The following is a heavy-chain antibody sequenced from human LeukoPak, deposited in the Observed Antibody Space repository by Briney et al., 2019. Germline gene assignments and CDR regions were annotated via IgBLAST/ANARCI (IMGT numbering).Heavy chain of an antibody. D-gene: IGHD3-10*01. V-gene: IGHV4-34*01. J-gene: IGHJ4*02. Sequence: SETLSLTCAVYGGSFSGYYWSWIRQPPGKGLEWIGEINHSGSTNYNPSLKSRVTISVDTSKNQFSLKLSSVTDADTAVYYCARGPSFDYYGSGSYGYWGQGTLVTVSS. CDR1: GGSFSGYY. CDR2: INHSGST. CDR3: ARGPSFDYYGSGSYGY.